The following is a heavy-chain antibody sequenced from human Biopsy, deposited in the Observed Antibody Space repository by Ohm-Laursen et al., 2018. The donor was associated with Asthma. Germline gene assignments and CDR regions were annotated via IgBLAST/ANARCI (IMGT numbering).Heavy chain of an antibody. D-gene: IGHD6-19*01. CDR3: ARGDSSGWSHYYFDY. CDR1: GFTVSRDH. CDR2: IYSGGTS. J-gene: IGHJ4*02. V-gene: IGHV3-53*01. Sequence: GSLRLSCAASGFTVSRDHMFWVRHAPRKGPEWVSVIYSGGTSHTADSVRGRFTISRDFSKNTLHLQMHSLRVEDTAVYYCARGDSSGWSHYYFDYWGQGTLVTVSS.